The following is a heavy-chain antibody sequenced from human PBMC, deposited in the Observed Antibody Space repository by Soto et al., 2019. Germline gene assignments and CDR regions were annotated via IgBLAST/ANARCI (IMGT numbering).Heavy chain of an antibody. CDR1: GYTFTSYA. CDR2: INAGNGNT. Sequence: ASVKVSCKASGYTFTSYAMHWVRQAPGQRLEWMGWINAGNGNTKYSQKFQGRVTITRDTSASTGYMELSSLRSEDTAVYYCAREGALGGPNWYDPWGQGTLVTVSS. D-gene: IGHD3-16*01. V-gene: IGHV1-3*01. CDR3: AREGALGGPNWYDP. J-gene: IGHJ5*02.